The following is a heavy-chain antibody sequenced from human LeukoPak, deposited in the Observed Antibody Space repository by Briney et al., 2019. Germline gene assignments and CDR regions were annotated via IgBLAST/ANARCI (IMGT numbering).Heavy chain of an antibody. CDR2: IYHSGST. Sequence: SETLSLTCAVSGYSISSGYYWGWIRQPPGKGLEWIGSIYHSGSTYYNPSLKSRVTISVDTSENQFSLKLSSVTAADTAVYYCARGLYYYDSSGSDYWGQGTLVTASS. J-gene: IGHJ4*02. CDR3: ARGLYYYDSSGSDY. V-gene: IGHV4-38-2*01. CDR1: GYSISSGYY. D-gene: IGHD3-22*01.